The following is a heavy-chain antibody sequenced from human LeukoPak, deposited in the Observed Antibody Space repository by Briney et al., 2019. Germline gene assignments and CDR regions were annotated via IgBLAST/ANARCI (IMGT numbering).Heavy chain of an antibody. V-gene: IGHV4-59*12. CDR1: GGSISSYY. CDR3: ARASGSSDFDY. Sequence: SETLSLTCTVSGGSISSYYWSWIRQPPGKGLEWIGYIYYSGSTNYNPSLKSRVTISVKTSKNQFSLKLSSVTAADTAVYYCARASGSSDFDYWGQGTLVTVSS. D-gene: IGHD3-10*01. J-gene: IGHJ4*02. CDR2: IYYSGST.